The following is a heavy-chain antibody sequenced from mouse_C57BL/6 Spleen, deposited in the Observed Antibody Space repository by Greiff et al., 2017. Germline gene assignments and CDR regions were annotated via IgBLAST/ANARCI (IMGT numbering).Heavy chain of an antibody. CDR1: GYAFSSSW. CDR2: IYPGDGDT. D-gene: IGHD2-3*01. Sequence: QVQLQQSGPELVKPGASVKISCKASGYAFSSSWMNWVKQRPGKGLEWIGRIYPGDGDTNYNGKFKGKATLTADKSSSTAYMQLSSLTSEDSAVYFCARGGWLLRAMDYWGQGTSVTVSS. J-gene: IGHJ4*01. CDR3: ARGGWLLRAMDY. V-gene: IGHV1-82*01.